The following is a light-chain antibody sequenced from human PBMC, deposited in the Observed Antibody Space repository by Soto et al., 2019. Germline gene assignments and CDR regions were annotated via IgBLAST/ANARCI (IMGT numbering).Light chain of an antibody. Sequence: QSALTQPASVSGSPGQSITISCTGTSSDVGGYNYVSWYQQHPGKAPKLMIYEGSKRPSGVSNRFSGSKSGNTASLTISGLQAEDEADYYCCSYAGSSTSVVFGGGTQLTVL. J-gene: IGLJ2*01. V-gene: IGLV2-23*01. CDR1: SSDVGGYNY. CDR2: EGS. CDR3: CSYAGSSTSVV.